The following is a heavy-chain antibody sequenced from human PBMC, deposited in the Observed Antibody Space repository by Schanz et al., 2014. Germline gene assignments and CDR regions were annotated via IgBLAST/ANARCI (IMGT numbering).Heavy chain of an antibody. D-gene: IGHD2-2*01. V-gene: IGHV1-8*02. CDR3: ARGGFFDSTSFDS. J-gene: IGHJ4*02. CDR1: GYTFTSYD. CDR2: MNPNSGNT. Sequence: QVQLVQSGAEVKKPGASVRLSCEASGYTFTSYDINWVRQAPGQGLEWMGWMNPNSGNTGYAQKFQGRVTMTRNTSITTAYLELSSLRSGDTAVYYCARGGFFDSTSFDSWGQGTLVTVSS.